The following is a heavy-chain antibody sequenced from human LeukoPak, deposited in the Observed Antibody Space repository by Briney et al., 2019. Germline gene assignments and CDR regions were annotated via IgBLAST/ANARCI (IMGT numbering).Heavy chain of an antibody. V-gene: IGHV4-30-4*01. CDR1: GGSMSSGDYY. Sequence: PSENLSLNCTVSGGSMSSGDYYWSWIRQPPGKGLEWIGYIYYRGSTYYNPSLKSRVTISVDTSKNQFSLKLSSVTAADTAVYYCAREEVVVAATRSGGAFDYWGQGTLVTVSS. CDR2: IYYRGST. J-gene: IGHJ4*02. D-gene: IGHD2-15*01. CDR3: AREEVVVAATRSGGAFDY.